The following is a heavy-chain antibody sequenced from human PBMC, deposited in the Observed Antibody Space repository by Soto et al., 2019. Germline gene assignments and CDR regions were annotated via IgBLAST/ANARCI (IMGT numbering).Heavy chain of an antibody. V-gene: IGHV3-53*01. CDR2: IYRGRAT. D-gene: IGHD6-25*01. CDR1: GLSVSNTY. J-gene: IGHJ3*02. Sequence: QAGGSLRLSCAVSGLSVSNTYMSWVRQAPGKGLEWISVIYRGRATYYADSVKGRFTTSRDDSRNTVYLQMNSLTTEDTAVYFCARDRSDSSRADSFDIWGQGTMVTVSS. CDR3: ARDRSDSSRADSFDI.